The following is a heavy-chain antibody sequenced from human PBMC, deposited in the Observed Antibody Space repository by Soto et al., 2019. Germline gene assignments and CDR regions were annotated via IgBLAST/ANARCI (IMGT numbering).Heavy chain of an antibody. V-gene: IGHV1-18*01. CDR1: GVGFASSG. D-gene: IGHD3-10*01. CDR2: ISAYNGNT. J-gene: IGHJ3*02. Sequence: VELSSKAPGVGFASSGLRSPRQAQEQGLEWMGWISAYNGNTNYAQKLQGRVTMTTDTSTSTAYMELRSLRSDDTAVYYCARAPSYYGSGTFDIWGQGTMVTVSS. CDR3: ARAPSYYGSGTFDI.